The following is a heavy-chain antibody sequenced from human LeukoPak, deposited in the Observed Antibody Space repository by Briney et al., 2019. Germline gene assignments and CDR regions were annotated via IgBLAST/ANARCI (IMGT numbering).Heavy chain of an antibody. D-gene: IGHD6-6*01. CDR3: ARWSGSVTARNYYYYMDV. CDR2: IYTSGST. V-gene: IGHV4-4*07. J-gene: IGHJ6*03. Sequence: SETLSLTCTVSGGSISSYYWSWIRQPAGKGLEWIGRIYTSGSTNYNPSLKSRVTMSVDTSKNQFSLKLSSVTAADTAVYYCARWSGSVTARNYYYYMDVWGEGTTVTVSS. CDR1: GGSISSYY.